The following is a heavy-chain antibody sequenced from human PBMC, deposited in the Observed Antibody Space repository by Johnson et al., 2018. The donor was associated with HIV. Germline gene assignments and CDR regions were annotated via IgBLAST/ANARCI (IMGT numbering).Heavy chain of an antibody. CDR2: IYSGDIT. CDR3: ARASSSGYQGRAFDI. J-gene: IGHJ3*02. V-gene: IGHV3-66*01. Sequence: VQLMESGGGLVQPGGSLRLSCAASGFSVSSNYMSWVRQAPGKGLEWVSVIYSGDITYYADSVKGRFTISRDNSKNTLYLQMNSLIAEYTAVYYCARASSSGYQGRAFDIWGQGTMVTVSS. CDR1: GFSVSSNY. D-gene: IGHD6-13*01.